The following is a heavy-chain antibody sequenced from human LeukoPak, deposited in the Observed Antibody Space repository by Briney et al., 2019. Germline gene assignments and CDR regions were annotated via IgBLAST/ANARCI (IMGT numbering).Heavy chain of an antibody. CDR2: IYHSGST. Sequence: PSQTLSPTCTVSGGSISSGGYYWSWIRQPPGKGLEWIGYIYHSGSTYYNPSLKSRVTISVDRSKNQFSLKLSSVTAADTAVYYCAGEHLGGVDYWGQGTLVTVSS. V-gene: IGHV4-30-2*01. CDR1: GGSISSGGYY. D-gene: IGHD3-16*01. J-gene: IGHJ4*02. CDR3: AGEHLGGVDY.